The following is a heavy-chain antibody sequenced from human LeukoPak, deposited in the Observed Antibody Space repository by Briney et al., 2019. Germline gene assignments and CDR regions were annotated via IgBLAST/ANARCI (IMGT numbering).Heavy chain of an antibody. CDR1: DYTFTSYD. CDR2: ISTYNGNT. CDR3: ARERRDDYNWDASHI. V-gene: IGHV1-18*01. J-gene: IGHJ3*02. D-gene: IGHD5-24*01. Sequence: ASVKVSCKASDYTFTSYDISWVRQAPGQGLEWMGWISTYNGNTNYPQKLQGRVTMTTDTSTSTAYMELRSLRSDDTAVYYCARERRDDYNWDASHIWGQGTMVTVSS.